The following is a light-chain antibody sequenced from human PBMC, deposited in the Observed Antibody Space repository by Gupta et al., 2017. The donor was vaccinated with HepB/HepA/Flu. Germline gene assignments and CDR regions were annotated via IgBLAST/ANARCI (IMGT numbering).Light chain of an antibody. V-gene: IGLV3-16*01. CDR1: ALPKK. Sequence: SYELTQPPSVSVSLGQMARITCSGEALPKKILIGTSRSQASSPCWLIYKDSERPSGIPERFSGSNSGTIVTLTISGIQEEDEADYYCLSVDSSGTPFVFGTGTNATVL. CDR3: LSVDSSGTPFV. CDR2: KDS. J-gene: IGLJ1*01.